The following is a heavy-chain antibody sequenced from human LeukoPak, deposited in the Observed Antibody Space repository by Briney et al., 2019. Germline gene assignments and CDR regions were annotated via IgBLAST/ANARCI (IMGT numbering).Heavy chain of an antibody. Sequence: SETLSLTCTVSGGSISSHYWSWIRQPPGKGLEWIGSIYYSGSTYYNPSLKSRVTISVDTSKNQFSLKLSSVTAADTAVYYCARKWLRSNAFDIWGQGTMVTVSS. CDR3: ARKWLRSNAFDI. J-gene: IGHJ3*02. CDR1: GGSISSHY. V-gene: IGHV4-39*01. CDR2: IYYSGST. D-gene: IGHD5-12*01.